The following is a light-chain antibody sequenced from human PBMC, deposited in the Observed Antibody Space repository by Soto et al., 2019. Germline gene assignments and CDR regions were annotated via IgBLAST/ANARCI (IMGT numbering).Light chain of an antibody. CDR2: TAS. Sequence: IQMTQSPSSLSASVGDSVTITCRASQGLANYLAWYQQRPGKVPKLLIYTASTLQSGVPSRFSGSGSGTDFTLTISSLQPEDVATYYCQHHKSDPFTFGEGTKLEIK. J-gene: IGKJ2*01. CDR1: QGLANY. V-gene: IGKV1-27*01. CDR3: QHHKSDPFT.